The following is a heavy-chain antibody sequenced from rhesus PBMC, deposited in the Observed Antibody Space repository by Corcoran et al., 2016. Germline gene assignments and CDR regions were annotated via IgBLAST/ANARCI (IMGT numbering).Heavy chain of an antibody. CDR3: ATGGY. V-gene: IGHV1-111*02. CDR2: IDTEDGEA. Sequence: EVQLMQSGAEVKKPGASVKISCKASGYTFTDYYLHWVRQAPGKGHEWMGCIDTEDGEAMPAPKFQDRVHTTADKSTDTAYMELSSLRSEDTAVYYCATGGYWGQGVLVTVSS. CDR1: GYTFTDYY. J-gene: IGHJ4*01.